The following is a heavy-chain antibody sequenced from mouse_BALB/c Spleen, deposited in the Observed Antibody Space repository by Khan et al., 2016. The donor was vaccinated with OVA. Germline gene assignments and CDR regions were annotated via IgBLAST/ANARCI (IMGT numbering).Heavy chain of an antibody. CDR3: VRDGAYHRNDGWFAY. V-gene: IGHV1-4*01. CDR1: GYTFTSYT. CDR2: ITPSNGYT. Sequence: VQLQESGAELARPGASVKMSCKASGYTFTSYTIHWIKLRPGQGLEWIGFITPSNGYTNYNQKFKDKATLTADKSSTTVYMQLSSLTSDDSAVYNCVRDGAYHRNDGWFAYWGQGTLVTVSA. J-gene: IGHJ3*01. D-gene: IGHD2-14*01.